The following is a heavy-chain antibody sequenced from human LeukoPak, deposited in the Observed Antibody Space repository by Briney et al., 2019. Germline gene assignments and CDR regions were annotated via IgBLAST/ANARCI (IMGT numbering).Heavy chain of an antibody. Sequence: ASVKVSCKASGGTFSSYAISWVRQAPGQRLEWMGGIIPIFGTANYAQKLQGRVTMTTDTSTSTAYMELRSLRSDDTAVYYCAREIARNWFDPWGQGTLVTVSS. CDR3: AREIARNWFDP. CDR1: GGTFSSYA. J-gene: IGHJ5*02. D-gene: IGHD6-13*01. CDR2: IIPIFGTA. V-gene: IGHV1-69*05.